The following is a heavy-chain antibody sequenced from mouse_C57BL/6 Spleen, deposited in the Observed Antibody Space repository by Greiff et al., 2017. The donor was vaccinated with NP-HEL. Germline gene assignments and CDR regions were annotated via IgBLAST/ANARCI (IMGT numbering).Heavy chain of an antibody. CDR1: GYTFTSYW. J-gene: IGHJ1*03. CDR2: IDPSDSSP. D-gene: IGHD1-1*01. V-gene: IGHV1-69*01. CDR3: ASTTVGATPNGDFDV. Sequence: VQLQQPGAELVMPGASVKLSCKASGYTFTSYWMHWVKQRPGQGLEWIGEIDPSDSSPTYNPKFQGNSTLTVAKSSSTAYMQLSSLTSEDSAAYYCASTTVGATPNGDFDVWGTGTTVTVSS.